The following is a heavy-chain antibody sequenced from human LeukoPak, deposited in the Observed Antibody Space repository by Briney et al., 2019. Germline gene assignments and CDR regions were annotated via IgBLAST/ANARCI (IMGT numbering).Heavy chain of an antibody. V-gene: IGHV3-23*01. D-gene: IGHD3-22*01. CDR2: ISDSGGRT. Sequence: GGSLRLSCAVSGITLSNYGMSWVRQAPGKGLEWVAGISDSGGRTNYADPVKGRFTISRDNPKNTLYLQMSNLRAEDTAVYFCAKRGVVIRVILVGFHKEAYYFDSWGQGALVTVSS. J-gene: IGHJ4*02. CDR1: GITLSNYG. CDR3: AKRGVVIRVILVGFHKEAYYFDS.